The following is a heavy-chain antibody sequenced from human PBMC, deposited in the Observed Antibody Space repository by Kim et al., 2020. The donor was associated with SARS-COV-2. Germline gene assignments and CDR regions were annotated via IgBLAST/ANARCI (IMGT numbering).Heavy chain of an antibody. J-gene: IGHJ6*02. CDR1: GFTFSSYA. V-gene: IGHV3-23*01. CDR2: ISGSGGST. CDR3: AKDMKYSSSRVWYYYGMDV. D-gene: IGHD6-13*01. Sequence: GGSLRLSCAASGFTFSSYAMSWVRQAPGKGLEWVSAISGSGGSTYYADSVKGRFTISRDNSKNTLYLQMNSLRAEDTAVYYCAKDMKYSSSRVWYYYGMDVWGQGTTVTVSS.